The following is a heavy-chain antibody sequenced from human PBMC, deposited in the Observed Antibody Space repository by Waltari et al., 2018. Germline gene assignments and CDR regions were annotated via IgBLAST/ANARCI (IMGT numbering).Heavy chain of an antibody. CDR1: GFTFSSYA. D-gene: IGHD2-2*01. J-gene: IGHJ3*02. V-gene: IGHV3-23*03. Sequence: EVQLLESGGGLVQPGGSLRLSCAAAGFTFSSYAMGWIRQAPGKGLEWVSVIYSGGSSTYYADSVKGRFTISRDNSKNTLYLQMNSLRAEDTAVYYCAKLGVPAAVIGAFDIWGQGTMVTVSS. CDR2: IYSGGSST. CDR3: AKLGVPAAVIGAFDI.